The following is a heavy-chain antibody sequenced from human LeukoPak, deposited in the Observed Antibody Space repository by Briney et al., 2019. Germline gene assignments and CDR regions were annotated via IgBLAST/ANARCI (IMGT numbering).Heavy chain of an antibody. CDR1: GFTFSSYA. Sequence: GGSLRLSCAASGFTFSSYAMSWVRQAPGKGVEWVSVISGSGGSTYYADSVKGRFTISRDNSKHTLYLQMNSLRAEDTAVYYCAKDFVVVPARYFDCWGQGTLVTVSS. V-gene: IGHV3-23*01. CDR3: AKDFVVVPARYFDC. CDR2: ISGSGGST. D-gene: IGHD2-2*01. J-gene: IGHJ4*02.